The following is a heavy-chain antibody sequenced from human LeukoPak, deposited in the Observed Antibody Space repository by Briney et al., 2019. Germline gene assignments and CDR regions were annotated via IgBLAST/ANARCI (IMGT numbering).Heavy chain of an antibody. V-gene: IGHV3-23*01. CDR1: GFTFSSYA. D-gene: IGHD6-19*01. CDR3: AKGSGNGWYRGLDY. Sequence: GGSLRLSCAASGFTFSSYAMSWVRQAPGKGLEWVSAISGSGGSTYYADSVKGRFTISRDNSKNTLYLQMNSLRAEDTAVYYCAKGSGNGWYRGLDYWGQGTLVTVSS. CDR2: ISGSGGST. J-gene: IGHJ4*02.